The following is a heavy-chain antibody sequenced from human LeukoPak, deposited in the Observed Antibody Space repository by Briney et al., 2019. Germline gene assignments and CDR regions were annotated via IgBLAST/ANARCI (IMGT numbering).Heavy chain of an antibody. CDR1: GFTFDDYA. D-gene: IGHD3/OR15-3a*01. CDR3: AKALDLSYYYMDV. CDR2: ISWNSGSI. Sequence: PGGSLRLSCAASGFTFDDYAMHWVRQAPGKGLEWVSGISWNSGSIGYADSVKGRFTISRDNAKNTLYLQMNSLRAEDTAVYYCAKALDLSYYYMDVWGKGTTVTVSS. J-gene: IGHJ6*03. V-gene: IGHV3-9*01.